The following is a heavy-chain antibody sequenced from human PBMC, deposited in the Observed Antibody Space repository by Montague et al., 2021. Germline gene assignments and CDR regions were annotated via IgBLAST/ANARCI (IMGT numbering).Heavy chain of an antibody. CDR2: MFYRGNT. J-gene: IGHJ6*02. D-gene: IGHD1-14*01. Sequence: SETLSLTCSVSGVSIGEKSFYWGWVRQAPRRGLEWIGHMFYRGNTYYNPSLQSRVSISVDTSKNQFSLTLTSVTASDTAVYYCARRCYGDPQTDPEPANCALDVWGQGTSGTVSS. CDR1: GVSIGEKSFY. V-gene: IGHV4-39*01. CDR3: ARRCYGDPQTDPEPANCALDV.